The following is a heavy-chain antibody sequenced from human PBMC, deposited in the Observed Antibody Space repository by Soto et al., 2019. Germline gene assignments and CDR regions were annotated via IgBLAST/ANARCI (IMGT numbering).Heavy chain of an antibody. J-gene: IGHJ6*03. CDR2: IYYSGST. V-gene: IGHV4-59*08. D-gene: IGHD3-10*01. CDR1: GGFVSTYY. Sequence: SETLSLTCTISGGFVSTYYWSWVRQPPGKGLEWIGYIYYSGSTNYNPSLNSRVTVSVDTSKNQVSLKLSSVTAADTAVYYCARHPETGAYYYYMDVWGKGTTVTVSS. CDR3: ARHPETGAYYYYMDV.